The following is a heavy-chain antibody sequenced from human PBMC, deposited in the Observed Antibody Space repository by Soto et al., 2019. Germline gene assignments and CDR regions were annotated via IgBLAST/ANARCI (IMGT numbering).Heavy chain of an antibody. D-gene: IGHD3-22*01. V-gene: IGHV3-15*01. CDR2: ITSKTDGGTT. CDR1: GFTFSNAW. CDR3: TTSHYYDSSGYLSPIDY. J-gene: IGHJ4*02. Sequence: EVQLVESGGGLVKPGGSLRLSCAASGFTFSNAWMSWVRQAPGKGLEWVGRITSKTDGGTTDYAAPVKGRFTISRDDSKNTLYLQMNSLKTEDTAVYYCTTSHYYDSSGYLSPIDYWGQGTLVTVSS.